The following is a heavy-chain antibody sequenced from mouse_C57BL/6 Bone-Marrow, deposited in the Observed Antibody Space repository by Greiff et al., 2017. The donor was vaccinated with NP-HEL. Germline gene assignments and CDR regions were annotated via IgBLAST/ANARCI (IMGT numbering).Heavy chain of an antibody. J-gene: IGHJ2*01. CDR1: PSPFPLSF. D-gene: IGHD2-3*01. CDR3: TRLDGYYVSYYFDY. CDR2: IYPGNSDT. Sequence: QQSGTVLATPSPPAPLPFPHSPSPFPLSFLPFVPPLPFPFLSLIGAIYPGNSDTSYNQKFKGKAKLTAVTSASTAYMELSSLTNEDSAVYYCTRLDGYYVSYYFDYWGQGTTLTVSS. V-gene: IGHV1-5*01.